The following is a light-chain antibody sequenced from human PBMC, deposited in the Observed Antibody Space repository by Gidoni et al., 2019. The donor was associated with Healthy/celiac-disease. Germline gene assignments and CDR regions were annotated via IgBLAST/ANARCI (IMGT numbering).Light chain of an antibody. Sequence: QSALTQPPSASGSHGQAVTISCTGTSSDVGGYNYVSWYQQHPGKAPKLMIYEVSKRPSGVPDRFSGSKSCNTASLTVSGLQAEDEADYYCISYAGSNNKVFGTGTKVTVL. CDR2: EVS. V-gene: IGLV2-8*01. CDR1: SSDVGGYNY. CDR3: ISYAGSNNKV. J-gene: IGLJ1*01.